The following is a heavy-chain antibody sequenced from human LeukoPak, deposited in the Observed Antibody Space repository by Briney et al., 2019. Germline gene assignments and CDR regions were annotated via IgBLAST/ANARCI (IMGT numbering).Heavy chain of an antibody. D-gene: IGHD4-17*01. CDR2: ISSSSSYI. J-gene: IGHJ6*02. CDR1: GFTFSSYS. Sequence: GGSLRLSCAASGFTFSSYSMNWVRQAPGKGQEWVSSISSSSSYIYYADSVKGRFTISRDNAKNSLYLQMSSLRAEDTAVYYCAGVEDYGDYQYGMDVWGQGTTVTVSS. V-gene: IGHV3-21*01. CDR3: AGVEDYGDYQYGMDV.